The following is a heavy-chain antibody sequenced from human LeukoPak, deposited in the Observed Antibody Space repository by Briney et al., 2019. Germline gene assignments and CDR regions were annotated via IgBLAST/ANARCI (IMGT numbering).Heavy chain of an antibody. CDR2: ISDSGGTT. CDR3: AKDALVAGGTWFFDS. D-gene: IGHD6-13*01. CDR1: EFTFSSYA. Sequence: GGSLRLSCAASEFTFSSYAMSWVRQAPEKGLEWVSVISDSGGTTYYADSVKGRFTISRDNSKNTLYLQMNSLRADDTAVYYCAKDALVAGGTWFFDSWGQGTLVTVSS. J-gene: IGHJ4*02. V-gene: IGHV3-23*01.